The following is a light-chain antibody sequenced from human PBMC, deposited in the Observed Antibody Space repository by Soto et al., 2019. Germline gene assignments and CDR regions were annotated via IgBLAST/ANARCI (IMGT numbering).Light chain of an antibody. V-gene: IGLV4-69*01. CDR1: SGHSSYA. CDR2: LNSDGSH. J-gene: IGLJ3*02. CDR3: QTWGTGIWV. Sequence: QPVLTQSPSASASLGASVKLTCTLSSGHSSYAIAWHQQQPEKGPRYLMKLNSDGSHSTGDGIPDRFSGSSSGAERYLTISSLQSEDEADYYCQTWGTGIWVFGGGTKVTVL.